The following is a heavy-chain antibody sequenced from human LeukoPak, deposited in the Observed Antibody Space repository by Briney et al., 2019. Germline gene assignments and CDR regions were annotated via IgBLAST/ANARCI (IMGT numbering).Heavy chain of an antibody. J-gene: IGHJ4*02. Sequence: GGSLRLSCAASGFTFDDYAMHWVRQAPGKGLECVSLISWDGDSTYYSDSVKGRFTISRDNNKNSLYLQMNSLRTEDTALYYCATAPYGSIGIFDYWGQGTLVTVSS. V-gene: IGHV3-43D*03. CDR2: ISWDGDST. CDR1: GFTFDDYA. D-gene: IGHD3-22*01. CDR3: ATAPYGSIGIFDY.